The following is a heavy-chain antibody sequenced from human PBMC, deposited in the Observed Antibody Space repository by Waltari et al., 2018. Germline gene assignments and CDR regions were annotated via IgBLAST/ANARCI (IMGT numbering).Heavy chain of an antibody. V-gene: IGHV1-3*01. D-gene: IGHD3-3*01. J-gene: IGHJ4*02. CDR1: GYTFTSYA. CDR2: INAGNGNT. Sequence: QVQLVQSGAGVKKPGASVKVSCKASGYTFTSYAMHWVRQAPGQRLEWMGWINAGNGNTKYSQKFQGRVTITRDTSASTAYMELSSLRSEDTAVYYCAREEGIYDFWSGYHGYWGQGTLVIVSS. CDR3: AREEGIYDFWSGYHGY.